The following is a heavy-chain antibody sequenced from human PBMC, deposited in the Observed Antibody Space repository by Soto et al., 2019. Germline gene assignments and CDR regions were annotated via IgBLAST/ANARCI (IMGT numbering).Heavy chain of an antibody. J-gene: IGHJ4*02. CDR3: ATEMLVGAIVPFDY. D-gene: IGHD1-26*01. CDR2: ISYDGSNK. Sequence: GGSLRLSCAASGFTFSSYGMHWVRQAPGKGLEWVAVISYDGSNKYYADSVKGRFTISRDNSKNTLYLQMNSLRAEDTAVYYCATEMLVGAIVPFDYWGQGTLVTVSS. CDR1: GFTFSSYG. V-gene: IGHV3-30*03.